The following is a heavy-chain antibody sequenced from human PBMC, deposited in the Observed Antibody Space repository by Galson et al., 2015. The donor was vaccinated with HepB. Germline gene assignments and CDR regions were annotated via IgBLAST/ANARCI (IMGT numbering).Heavy chain of an antibody. V-gene: IGHV3-64D*06. Sequence: SLRLSCAASGFSFSSYAMHWVRQAPGKGLEYVSAISSDGGSTYYADSVKGRFSISRDNSKNTLFLHMSSLRADDRAVYYCVKDHAAYCGGDCYYGMDVWGQGTTVTVSS. D-gene: IGHD2-21*01. CDR3: VKDHAAYCGGDCYYGMDV. J-gene: IGHJ6*02. CDR2: ISSDGGST. CDR1: GFSFSSYA.